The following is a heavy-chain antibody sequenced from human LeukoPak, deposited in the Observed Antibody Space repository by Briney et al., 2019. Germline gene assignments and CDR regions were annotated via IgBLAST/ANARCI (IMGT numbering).Heavy chain of an antibody. CDR1: GFTFSNYW. J-gene: IGHJ4*02. D-gene: IGHD6-19*01. V-gene: IGHV3-74*01. CDR3: AKDNRRHYTSGPNPDSLH. CDR2: TNNDGRTT. Sequence: GGSLRLSCAASGFTFSNYWMHWVRQVPGKGLVWVSRTNNDGRTTIYADSVKGRFTISRDNAKNSLYLQMNSLRVEDTAFYYCAKDNRRHYTSGPNPDSLHWGQGALVTVSS.